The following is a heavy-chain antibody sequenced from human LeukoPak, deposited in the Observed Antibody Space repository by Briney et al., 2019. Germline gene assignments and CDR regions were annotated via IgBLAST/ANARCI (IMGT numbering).Heavy chain of an antibody. CDR1: GFTFSTYS. D-gene: IGHD4-23*01. V-gene: IGHV3-48*01. CDR3: ARENDYGGNFRYGYFDY. CDR2: ISSGSSTI. Sequence: PGGSLRLSCAASGFTFSTYSMNWVRQAPGQGLAWVSYISSGSSTIYSADSVKGRFTISRDNAKNSLYLQMNSLRAEDTAVYYCARENDYGGNFRYGYFDYWGQGTLVTVSS. J-gene: IGHJ4*02.